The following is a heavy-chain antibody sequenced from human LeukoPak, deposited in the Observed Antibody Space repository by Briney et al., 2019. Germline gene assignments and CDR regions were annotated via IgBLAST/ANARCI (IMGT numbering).Heavy chain of an antibody. Sequence: GGSLRLSCAASGFTFSSDAMSWVRQAPGKGLEWVSAISGSGVSTYYADSVKGWFTISRDNSKNTLYLQMNSLRAEDTAVYYCAKGQSGYTYGYFHWGQGTLVTVSS. D-gene: IGHD5-18*01. CDR2: ISGSGVST. CDR1: GFTFSSDA. CDR3: AKGQSGYTYGYFH. V-gene: IGHV3-23*01. J-gene: IGHJ4*02.